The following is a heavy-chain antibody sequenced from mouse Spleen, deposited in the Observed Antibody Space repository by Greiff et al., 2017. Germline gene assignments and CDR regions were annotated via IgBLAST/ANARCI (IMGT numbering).Heavy chain of an antibody. J-gene: IGHJ2*01. Sequence: EVKVVESGGGLVKPGGSLKLSCAASGFTFSSYGMSWVRQTPEKRLEWVATISGGGSYTYYPDSVKGRFTISRDNAKNNLYLQMSSLRSEDTALYYCARSDYWGQGTTLTVSS. CDR3: ARSDY. CDR1: GFTFSSYG. V-gene: IGHV5-9-2*01. CDR2: ISGGGSYT.